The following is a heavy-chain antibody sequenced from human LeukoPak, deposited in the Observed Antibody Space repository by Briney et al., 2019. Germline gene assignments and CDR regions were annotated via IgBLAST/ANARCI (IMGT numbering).Heavy chain of an antibody. V-gene: IGHV3-7*01. CDR3: ARGMIKSVVLPPDFKY. CDR2: IKQDGSRV. J-gene: IGHJ4*02. CDR1: GFTFSNHW. Sequence: GGSLRLSCAASGFTFSNHWMNWVRQAPGKGPEWVANIKQDGSRVNYVDSVKGRFSISRDNAKSSLYLQMNSLRVEDTAVYFCARGMIKSVVLPPDFKYWGQGTLVTVSS. D-gene: IGHD2-2*01.